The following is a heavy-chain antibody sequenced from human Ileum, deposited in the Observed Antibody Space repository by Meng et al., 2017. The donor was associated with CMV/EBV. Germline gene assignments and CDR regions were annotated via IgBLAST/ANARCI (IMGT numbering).Heavy chain of an antibody. D-gene: IGHD2-15*01. CDR3: IYGVAIF. V-gene: IGHV2-5*04. Sequence: HITLRESGPALVKPTQTLTLTCTFSGFSLTTDGVAVGWIRQPPGKALEWLALIYWNDVEHYSPSLKSSLTITKDTSKDQVVLTMANMDPVDTGTYFCIYGVAIFWGQGTLVTVSS. CDR1: GFSLTTDGVA. J-gene: IGHJ4*02. CDR2: IYWNDVE.